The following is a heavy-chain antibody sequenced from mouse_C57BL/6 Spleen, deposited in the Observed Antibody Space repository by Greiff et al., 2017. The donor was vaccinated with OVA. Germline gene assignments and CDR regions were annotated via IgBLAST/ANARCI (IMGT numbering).Heavy chain of an antibody. J-gene: IGHJ2*01. CDR3: VRRSYGSGYDFDS. Sequence: EVKLVESGGDLVKPGGSLKLSCAASGFTFSSYGMSWVRQTPDKRLEWVATISSGGSYTYYPDSVKGRFTISRDNAKNTLYLQMSSLKSEDTAMYYCVRRSYGSGYDFDSWGQGTTLTVSS. D-gene: IGHD1-1*01. V-gene: IGHV5-6*01. CDR1: GFTFSSYG. CDR2: ISSGGSYT.